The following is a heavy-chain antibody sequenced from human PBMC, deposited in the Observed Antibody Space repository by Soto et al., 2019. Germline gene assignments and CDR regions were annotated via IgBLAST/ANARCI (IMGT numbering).Heavy chain of an antibody. Sequence: AAVQVSCKALGYTCTSYGISWVRQAAGQGLEWMGGISAYNGNTNYVQKLQGRVTMTTDTSTSTAYMELRSLRSDDTAVYYCARDLTTGTTSNWFDPWGQGTQVTVSS. CDR3: ARDLTTGTTSNWFDP. CDR1: GYTCTSYG. J-gene: IGHJ5*02. D-gene: IGHD1-1*01. CDR2: ISAYNGNT. V-gene: IGHV1-18*04.